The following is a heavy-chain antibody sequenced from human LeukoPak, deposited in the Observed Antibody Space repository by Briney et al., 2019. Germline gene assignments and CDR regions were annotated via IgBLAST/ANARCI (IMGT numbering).Heavy chain of an antibody. CDR2: IWYDGSNK. Sequence: GGSLRLSCAASGFTFSSYGMHWVRQAPGKGLEWVAVIWYDGSNKYYADSVKGRFTISRDNSKNTLYLQMNSLRAEDTAVYYCAREVLAGDTYYFDYWGQGTLVTASS. CDR1: GFTFSSYG. D-gene: IGHD2-15*01. J-gene: IGHJ4*02. V-gene: IGHV3-33*01. CDR3: AREVLAGDTYYFDY.